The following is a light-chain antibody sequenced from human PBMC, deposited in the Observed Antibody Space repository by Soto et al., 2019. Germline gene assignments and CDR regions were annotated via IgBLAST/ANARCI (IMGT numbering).Light chain of an antibody. CDR3: QQYGGSPWT. J-gene: IGKJ1*01. CDR2: GAS. V-gene: IGKV3-20*01. CDR1: QSVSSSY. Sequence: ETVLMQSPGTLSLSPGERATLSCRASQSVSSSYLAWYQQKPGQAPRLLIYGASSRATGIPDRFSGSGSGTDFILTISRLEPEDFAVYYCQQYGGSPWTFGQGTKVEIK.